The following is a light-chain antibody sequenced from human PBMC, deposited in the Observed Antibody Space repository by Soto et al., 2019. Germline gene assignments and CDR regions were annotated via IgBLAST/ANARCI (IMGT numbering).Light chain of an antibody. V-gene: IGKV3-15*01. CDR3: QHYNSWPRTWT. J-gene: IGKJ1*01. Sequence: EIVMTHSPATLSVSPCERAILSFSASQSISINLAWYQQKPGQAPRLLIYAASNRATGVPARFSGSWSGTEFTLTISSLQSEDFAVYHCQHYNSWPRTWTCGQGTKVDNK. CDR1: QSISIN. CDR2: AAS.